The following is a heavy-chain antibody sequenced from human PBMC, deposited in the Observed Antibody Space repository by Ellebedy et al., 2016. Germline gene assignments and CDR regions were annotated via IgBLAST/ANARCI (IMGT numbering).Heavy chain of an antibody. V-gene: IGHV3-30*03. CDR1: GFTFSNYA. Sequence: GGSLRLXCAASGFTFSNYAMSWVRQAPGKGLEWVAVISYDGSNKYSADSMKGRFTISRDNSKNTLYLQMNSLRTEDTAVYYCARTGQFSTTWYAYSDYWGQGTLVTVSS. D-gene: IGHD2-2*01. CDR2: ISYDGSNK. J-gene: IGHJ4*02. CDR3: ARTGQFSTTWYAYSDY.